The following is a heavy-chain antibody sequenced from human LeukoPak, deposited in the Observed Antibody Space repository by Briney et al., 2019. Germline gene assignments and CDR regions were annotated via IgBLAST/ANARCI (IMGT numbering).Heavy chain of an antibody. CDR1: GSTFSNFG. V-gene: IGHV3-NL1*01. Sequence: PGGSLRLSCAASGSTFSNFGMSWVRQAPGKGLEWVSTIDNRGRTTYYTDSVKGRFTISRDNSKSTLFLQMNSLRGEDTAVYYCTKEGIEVPSHPWAGYMDVWGKGTTVTVSS. CDR2: IDNRGRTT. J-gene: IGHJ6*03. CDR3: TKEGIEVPSHPWAGYMDV. D-gene: IGHD3-22*01.